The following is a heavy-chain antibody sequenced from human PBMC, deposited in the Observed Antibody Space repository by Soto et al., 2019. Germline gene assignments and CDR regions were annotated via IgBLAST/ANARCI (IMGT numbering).Heavy chain of an antibody. Sequence: SETLSLTCAVSGYSIISSNWWGCIRQPPGKGLEWIGYIYYSGSTYYNPSLKSRVTMSVDTSKNQFSLKLSSVTAVDTAVYYCARLYCSGGSCYLSYFDYWGQGTLVTVSS. J-gene: IGHJ4*02. V-gene: IGHV4-28*01. CDR2: IYYSGST. CDR3: ARLYCSGGSCYLSYFDY. CDR1: GYSIISSNW. D-gene: IGHD2-15*01.